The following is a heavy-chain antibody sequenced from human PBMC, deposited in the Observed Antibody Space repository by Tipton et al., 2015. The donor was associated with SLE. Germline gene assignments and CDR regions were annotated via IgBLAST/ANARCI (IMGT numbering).Heavy chain of an antibody. D-gene: IGHD6-13*01. CDR2: IYHSGST. CDR3: ARDSRAAAGTFDY. Sequence: TLSLTCAVSGYSISSGYYWGWIRQPPGKGLEWIGSIYHSGSTYYNPSLKSRVTISVDTSKNQFSLKLSSVTAADTAVYYCARDSRAAAGTFDYWGQGILVTVSS. J-gene: IGHJ4*02. V-gene: IGHV4-38-2*02. CDR1: GYSISSGYY.